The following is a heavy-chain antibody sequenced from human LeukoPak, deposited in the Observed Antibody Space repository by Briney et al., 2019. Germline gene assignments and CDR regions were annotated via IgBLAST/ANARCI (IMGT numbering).Heavy chain of an antibody. D-gene: IGHD5-18*01. CDR2: IYSGGST. J-gene: IGHJ4*02. V-gene: IGHV3-53*01. CDR1: GFTVSSNY. CDR3: ARDLASGYGPDY. Sequence: AGGSLRLSCAASGFTVSSNYMSWVRQAPGKGLEWVSVIYSGGSTYYADSVKGRFTISRHNSKNTLYLQMNSLRAEDTAMYYCARDLASGYGPDYWGQGALVTVSS.